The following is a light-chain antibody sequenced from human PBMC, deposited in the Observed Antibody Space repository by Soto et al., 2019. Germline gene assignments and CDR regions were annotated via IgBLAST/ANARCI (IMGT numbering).Light chain of an antibody. V-gene: IGKV1-5*01. Sequence: GARVTITCRASQSISKWLAWYQQKPGKAPKLLNYDATSSESGAPSRFSGSGSGTEFTLTISRLEPEDFAVYYCQQRSNWWTFGQGTKVDIK. CDR2: DAT. J-gene: IGKJ1*01. CDR1: QSISKW. CDR3: QQRSNWWT.